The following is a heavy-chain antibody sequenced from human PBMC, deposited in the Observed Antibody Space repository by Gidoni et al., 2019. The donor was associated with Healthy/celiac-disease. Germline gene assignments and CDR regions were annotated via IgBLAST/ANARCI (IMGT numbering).Heavy chain of an antibody. V-gene: IGHV1-18*01. D-gene: IGHD6-13*01. CDR3: ARGRVAAAGLMGGFDY. CDR1: GYTFTSYG. Sequence: QVQLVQSGAEVKTPGASVQVSCKASGYTFTSYGISWVRQDSGQGLEWMGWISAYNGNTNYAQKLQGRVTMTTDTSTSTAYMELRSLRSDDTAVYYCARGRVAAAGLMGGFDYWGQGTLVTVSS. CDR2: ISAYNGNT. J-gene: IGHJ4*02.